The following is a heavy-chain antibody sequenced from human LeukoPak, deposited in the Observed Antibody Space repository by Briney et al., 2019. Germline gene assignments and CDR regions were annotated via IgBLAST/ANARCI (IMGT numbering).Heavy chain of an antibody. CDR2: IHYSGSS. V-gene: IGHV4-59*01. J-gene: IGHJ4*02. CDR3: ARVGFGNTPHPIDY. CDR1: GASISSYY. D-gene: IGHD4-23*01. Sequence: SETLSLTCTVSGASISSYYWTWIRQPPGKGLEWIGYIHYSGSSNYNPSLKSRVTISVDTSKNQFSLKLRSVTAADTAVYYCARVGFGNTPHPIDYWGQGTLVTVSS.